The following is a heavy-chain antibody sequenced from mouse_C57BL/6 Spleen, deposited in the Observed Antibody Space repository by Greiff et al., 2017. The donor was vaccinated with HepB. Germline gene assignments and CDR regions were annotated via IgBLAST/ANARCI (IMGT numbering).Heavy chain of an antibody. CDR1: GYAFSSSW. D-gene: IGHD4-1*01. J-gene: IGHJ3*01. CDR2: IYPGDGDT. CDR3: ARERTGISWFAY. Sequence: VKLQESGPELVKPGASVKISCKASGYAFSSSWMNWVKQRPGKGLEWIGRIYPGDGDTNYNGKFKGKATLTADKSSSTAYMQLSSLTSEDSAVYFCARERTGISWFAYWGQGTLVTVSA. V-gene: IGHV1-82*01.